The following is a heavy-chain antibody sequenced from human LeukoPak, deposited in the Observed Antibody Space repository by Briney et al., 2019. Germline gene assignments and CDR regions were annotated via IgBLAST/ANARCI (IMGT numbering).Heavy chain of an antibody. CDR1: GYTFTSYD. CDR2: MSPNSGNT. J-gene: IGHJ4*02. D-gene: IGHD4-17*01. Sequence: ASVKVSCKASGYTFTSYDINWVRQATGQGLEWMGWMSPNSGNTGYAQKFQGRVTMTRNTSISTAYMELSSLRSEDTAVYYCARARYGDYRFDYWGQGTLVTVSS. CDR3: ARARYGDYRFDY. V-gene: IGHV1-8*01.